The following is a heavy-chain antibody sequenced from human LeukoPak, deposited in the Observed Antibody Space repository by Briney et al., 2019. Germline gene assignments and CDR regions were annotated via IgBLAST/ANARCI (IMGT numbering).Heavy chain of an antibody. Sequence: GSLRLSCAASGFTFSSYAMSWVRQPPGKGLEWIGEIYHSGSTNYNSSLKSRVTMSVDKSKNQFSLMLSSVTAADTAVYYCTRGLRYYGSGSLSDNWFDPWGQGTLVIVSS. V-gene: IGHV4-4*02. D-gene: IGHD3-10*01. CDR3: TRGLRYYGSGSLSDNWFDP. CDR1: GFTFSSYAM. J-gene: IGHJ5*02. CDR2: IYHSGST.